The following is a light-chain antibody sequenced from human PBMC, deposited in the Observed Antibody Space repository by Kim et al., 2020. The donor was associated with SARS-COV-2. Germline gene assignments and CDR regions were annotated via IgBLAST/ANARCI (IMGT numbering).Light chain of an antibody. J-gene: IGLJ2*01. V-gene: IGLV3-19*01. CDR3: NSRYNSGNHFL. Sequence: GETVRITCQGDRRRRYYASWYQQKPGQAPVLVISGKDNRPSGIPDRFSGSTSGNTASLTITGAQAEDEADYYCNSRYNSGNHFLFGGGTQLTVL. CDR1: RRRRYY. CDR2: GKD.